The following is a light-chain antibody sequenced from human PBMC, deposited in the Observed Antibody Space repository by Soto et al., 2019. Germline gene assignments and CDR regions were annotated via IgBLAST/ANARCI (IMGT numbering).Light chain of an antibody. CDR3: PWCHNHPFT. J-gene: IGKJ3*01. CDR2: AAS. Sequence: DIRMTQSPSSLSASVGDRVTITCRASQGIGHYLAWFQQQPGKVPKLLFYAASTLQSGVPSRFSGTGSGTGFTLNISRLQTADVGTYSCPWCHNHPFTSGTRTKVHI. V-gene: IGKV1-27*01. CDR1: QGIGHY.